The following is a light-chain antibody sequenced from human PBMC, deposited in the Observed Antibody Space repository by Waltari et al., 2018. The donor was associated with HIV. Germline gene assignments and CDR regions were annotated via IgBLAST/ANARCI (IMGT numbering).Light chain of an antibody. Sequence: QSVLTQAPSASGTPGQRVTISCSGSGSNIGHNYVYWYQQFSGSAPKLLIYKTYQRPSGVPARFSGSKSDTSASLAISGLRSEDEAEYFCAAWDDTVSGPVFGGGTKVAVL. CDR3: AAWDDTVSGPV. V-gene: IGLV1-47*01. CDR1: GSNIGHNY. CDR2: KTY. J-gene: IGLJ2*01.